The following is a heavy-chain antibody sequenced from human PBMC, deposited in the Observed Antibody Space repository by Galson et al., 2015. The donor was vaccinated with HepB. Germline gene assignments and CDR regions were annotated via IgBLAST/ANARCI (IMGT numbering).Heavy chain of an antibody. V-gene: IGHV3-30-3*01. CDR1: GFTFSSYA. D-gene: IGHD3-10*01. Sequence: SLRLSCAASGFTFSSYAMHWVRQAPGKGLEWVTVISYDGSNKYYADSVKGRFTIYRDNSKNTLYLQMNSLRAEDTAVYYCARPSGSYYKPYYYYGMDVWGQGTTVTVSS. CDR2: ISYDGSNK. J-gene: IGHJ6*02. CDR3: ARPSGSYYKPYYYYGMDV.